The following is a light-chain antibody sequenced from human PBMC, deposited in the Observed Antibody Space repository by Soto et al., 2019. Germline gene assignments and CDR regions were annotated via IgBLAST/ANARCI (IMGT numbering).Light chain of an antibody. V-gene: IGLV2-14*03. CDR1: SSDVGAYKY. Sequence: QSALTQPASVSGSPGQSITISCTGTSSDVGAYKYVSWYQQLPGKAPKLIIYGVSNRPSGVSNRFSGSKSGNTAFLTISGLQPEDEADYYCSSFTGTTTLDVFGTGTKVTVL. CDR3: SSFTGTTTLDV. CDR2: GVS. J-gene: IGLJ1*01.